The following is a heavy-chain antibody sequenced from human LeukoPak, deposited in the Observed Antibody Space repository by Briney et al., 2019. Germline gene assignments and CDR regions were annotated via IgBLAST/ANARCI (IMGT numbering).Heavy chain of an antibody. V-gene: IGHV1-69*13. CDR2: IIPIFGTA. J-gene: IGHJ4*02. D-gene: IGHD2-15*01. CDR3: ARGLVAATHPDY. CDR1: GGTFSSYA. Sequence: ASVKVSCKASGGTFSSYAISWVRQAPGRGLEWMGGIIPIFGTANYAQKFQGRVTITADESTSTAYMELSSLRSEDTAVYYCARGLVAATHPDYWGQGTLVTVSS.